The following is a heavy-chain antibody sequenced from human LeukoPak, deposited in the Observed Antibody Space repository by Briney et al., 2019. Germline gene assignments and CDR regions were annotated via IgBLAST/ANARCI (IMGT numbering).Heavy chain of an antibody. J-gene: IGHJ4*02. V-gene: IGHV3-23*01. CDR2: ISGSGGST. CDR1: GFTFSSYA. Sequence: PGGSLRLSCAASGFTFSSYAMGWVRQAPGKGLEWVSAISGSGGSTYYADSVKGRFTISRDNSKNTLYLQMNSLRAEDTAVYYCAKGVGKKYYYDFWSGYYTGFSLRDYWGQGTLVTVSS. D-gene: IGHD3-3*01. CDR3: AKGVGKKYYYDFWSGYYTGFSLRDY.